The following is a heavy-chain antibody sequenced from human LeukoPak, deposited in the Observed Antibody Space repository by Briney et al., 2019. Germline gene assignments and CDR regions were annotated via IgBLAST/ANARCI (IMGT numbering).Heavy chain of an antibody. CDR1: GFTLDDYA. Sequence: PGGSLRLSCAASGFTLDDYAMHWVRQAPGKGLEWVSLISWDGGSTYYADSVKGRFTISRDNSKNSLYLQMNSLRAEDTALYYCAKDMPSAAAGTDYYGMDVWGKGTTVTVSS. CDR2: ISWDGGST. V-gene: IGHV3-43D*04. D-gene: IGHD6-13*01. CDR3: AKDMPSAAAGTDYYGMDV. J-gene: IGHJ6*04.